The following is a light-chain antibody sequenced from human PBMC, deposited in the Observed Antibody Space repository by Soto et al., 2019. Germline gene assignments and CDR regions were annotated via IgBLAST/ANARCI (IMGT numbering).Light chain of an antibody. V-gene: IGKV3-11*01. Sequence: EIVLTQSPATLSLSPGERATLSCRASQSVGTFLAWYQQKPGRAPRLLIHDASTRATGIPARLSGYGSGTDFTLTVSRLEPEDFAVYYCQQRSHWPGTFGQGTKVEI. CDR1: QSVGTF. J-gene: IGKJ1*01. CDR3: QQRSHWPGT. CDR2: DAS.